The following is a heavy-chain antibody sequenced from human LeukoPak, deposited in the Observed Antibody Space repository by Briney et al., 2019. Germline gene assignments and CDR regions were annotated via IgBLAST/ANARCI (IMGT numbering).Heavy chain of an antibody. CDR2: IYYSGST. V-gene: IGHV4-59*08. D-gene: IGHD6-19*01. CDR3: ARQIAVAAIDY. Sequence: SETLSLTCTVSGGSISCYYWSWIRQPPGKGLEWIGYIYYSGSTNYNPSLKSRVTISVDTSKNQFSLKLSSVTAADTAVFYCARQIAVAAIDYWGQGTLVTVSS. J-gene: IGHJ4*02. CDR1: GGSISCYY.